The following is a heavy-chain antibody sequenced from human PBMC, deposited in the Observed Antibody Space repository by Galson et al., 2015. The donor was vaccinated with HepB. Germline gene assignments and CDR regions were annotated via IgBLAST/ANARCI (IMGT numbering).Heavy chain of an antibody. CDR2: TRTSGST. CDR3: ARGYGDYIGSWFDP. V-gene: IGHV4-4*07. D-gene: IGHD4-17*01. Sequence: SETLSLTCTVSSDSISNYYWNWIRQPAGKGLEWIGRTRTSGSTDYNPSLKSRVTMSLDTSQNQFSLDLSSVTAADTAVYYCARGYGDYIGSWFDPWGQGTLVTVSS. CDR1: SDSISNYY. J-gene: IGHJ5*02.